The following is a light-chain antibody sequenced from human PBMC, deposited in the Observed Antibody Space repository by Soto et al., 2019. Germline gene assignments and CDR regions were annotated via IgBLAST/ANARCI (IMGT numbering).Light chain of an antibody. V-gene: IGLV2-8*01. Sequence: QSALTQPPSASGSPGQSVTISCTGTSSDIGGYNYVSWYQQHPGTAPKLMIYEVSQRPSGVPDRFSGSKSGNTAPLTVSGLQAEDEADYYCSSYAGSNNFVVFGGGTKLTVL. CDR1: SSDIGGYNY. J-gene: IGLJ2*01. CDR2: EVS. CDR3: SSYAGSNNFVV.